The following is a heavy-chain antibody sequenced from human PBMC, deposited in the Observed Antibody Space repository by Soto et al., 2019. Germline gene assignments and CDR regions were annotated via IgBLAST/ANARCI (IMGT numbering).Heavy chain of an antibody. CDR3: ARGEAIGDEP. CDR1: GLTFSSYW. J-gene: IGHJ5*02. CDR2: IREDGGEK. D-gene: IGHD3-10*01. V-gene: IGHV3-7*01. Sequence: EEPLVESGGGLVQPGGSLRLSCAASGLTFSSYWMTWVRQAPGKGLEWVANIREDGGEKNYVDSVKGRFTISRDNAKNSLYLQMNRLGVEDTAVYYCARGEAIGDEPWGQGTLVTVSS.